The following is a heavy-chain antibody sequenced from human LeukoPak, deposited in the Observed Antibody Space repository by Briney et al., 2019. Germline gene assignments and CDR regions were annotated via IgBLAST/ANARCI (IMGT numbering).Heavy chain of an antibody. D-gene: IGHD2-21*01. J-gene: IGHJ4*02. CDR3: ARNVASTGYFVY. CDR2: ISAYNGNT. Sequence: ASVKVSCKASGYTFTSYGISWVRQAPGQGLEWMGWISAYNGNTNYAQKLQGRVTMTTDTSTSTAYMELRSLRSEDTAVYYCARNVASTGYFVYWGQGTLVTVSS. CDR1: GYTFTSYG. V-gene: IGHV1-18*04.